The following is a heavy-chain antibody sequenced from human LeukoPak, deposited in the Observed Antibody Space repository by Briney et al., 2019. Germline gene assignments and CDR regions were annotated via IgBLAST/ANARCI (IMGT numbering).Heavy chain of an antibody. V-gene: IGHV1-69*04. Sequence: SVKVSCKASGGTFSNYAINWVRQAPGQGLEWMGRIVPILGIANYAQKFQGRVTITADKSTSTAYMELSSLRSEDTAVYYCATNVVVDYYYGMYVWGQGTTVTVSS. CDR3: ATNVVVDYYYGMYV. J-gene: IGHJ6*02. CDR2: IVPILGIA. D-gene: IGHD3-22*01. CDR1: GGTFSNYA.